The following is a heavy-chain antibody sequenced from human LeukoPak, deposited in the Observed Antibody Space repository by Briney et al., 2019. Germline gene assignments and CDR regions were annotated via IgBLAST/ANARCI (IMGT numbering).Heavy chain of an antibody. CDR3: AGYCSSEDY. Sequence: GGSLRLSCVASGFSFTSAWMVWVRQAPGKGLEWVSAISSGSTYIYYADSVKGRFTISRDDAKNSLSLQMNSLRTEDTAVYFCAGYCSSEDYWGQGTLVTVSS. CDR1: GFSFTSAW. D-gene: IGHD6-6*01. J-gene: IGHJ4*02. CDR2: ISSGSTYI. V-gene: IGHV3-21*01.